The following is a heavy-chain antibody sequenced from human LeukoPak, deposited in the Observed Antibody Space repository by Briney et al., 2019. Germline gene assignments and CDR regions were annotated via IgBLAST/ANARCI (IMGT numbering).Heavy chain of an antibody. CDR2: IYYSGST. D-gene: IGHD3-22*01. J-gene: IGHJ4*02. CDR3: ARALALGYYDSSGYYGYYFDY. Sequence: SETLSLTCTVSGGSISSYYWSWIRQPPAKGLEWIGYIYYSGSTNYNPSLKSRVTISVDTSKNQFSLKLSSVTAADTAVYYCARALALGYYDSSGYYGYYFDYWGQGTLVTVSS. V-gene: IGHV4-59*08. CDR1: GGSISSYY.